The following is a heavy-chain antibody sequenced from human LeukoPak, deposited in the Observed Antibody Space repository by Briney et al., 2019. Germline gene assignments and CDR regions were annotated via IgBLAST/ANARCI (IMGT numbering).Heavy chain of an antibody. J-gene: IGHJ4*02. CDR1: GGSISSGSYY. V-gene: IGHV4-61*02. CDR3: ARLGVGATTVDY. CDR2: IYTNGHT. D-gene: IGHD1-26*01. Sequence: PSETLSLTCTVSGGSISSGSYYWSWSRQPAGKGLEWIGRIYTNGHTNYDPSLKSRVTISADTSKNQFSLNLSSVTAADTAVYYCARLGVGATTVDYWGQGTLVTVSS.